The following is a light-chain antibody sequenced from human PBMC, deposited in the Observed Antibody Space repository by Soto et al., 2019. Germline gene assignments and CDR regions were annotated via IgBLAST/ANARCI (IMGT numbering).Light chain of an antibody. CDR2: GSS. J-gene: IGKJ1*01. V-gene: IGKV3-15*01. CDR1: QSVNTN. Sequence: IVMTQSPATLSVSPGERATLSCRASQSVNTNLAWYQQKPGQAPRLLMYGSSTRATGIPARFTGSGSGTDGTEFTLTISSLQSEDFAVYYCQQGRTFGQGTKVDIK. CDR3: QQGRT.